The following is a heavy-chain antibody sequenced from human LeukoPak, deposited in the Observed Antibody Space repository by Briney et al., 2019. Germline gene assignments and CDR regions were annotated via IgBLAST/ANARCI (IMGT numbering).Heavy chain of an antibody. V-gene: IGHV4-59*08. CDR3: ARHGKAVAGPQFYYYYYGMDV. D-gene: IGHD6-19*01. CDR1: GGSISSYY. J-gene: IGHJ6*02. CDR2: IYYSGST. Sequence: SSETLSLTCTVSGGSISSYYWSWIRQPPGKGLEWIGYIYYSGSTNYNPSLKSRVTISVDTSKNQFSLKLSSVTAADTAVYYCARHGKAVAGPQFYYYYYGMDVWGQGTTVTVSS.